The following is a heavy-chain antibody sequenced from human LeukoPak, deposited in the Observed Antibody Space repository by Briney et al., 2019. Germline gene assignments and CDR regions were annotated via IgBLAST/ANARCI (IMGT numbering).Heavy chain of an antibody. D-gene: IGHD6-6*01. CDR3: AKITSYSSSSDY. CDR1: GFTFSNYG. J-gene: IGHJ4*02. V-gene: IGHV3-30*02. Sequence: GGSLRLSCAASGFTFSNYGMHWVRQAPGKGLEWVAFIRYDGSNKYYADSVKGRFTISRDNSKNTLYMQMNSLRAEDTAVYYCAKITSYSSSSDYWGQGTLVTVSS. CDR2: IRYDGSNK.